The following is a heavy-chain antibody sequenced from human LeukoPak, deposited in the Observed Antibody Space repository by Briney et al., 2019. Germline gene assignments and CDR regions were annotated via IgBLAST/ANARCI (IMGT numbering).Heavy chain of an antibody. CDR1: GGSISSSSYY. D-gene: IGHD5-12*01. CDR3: ARYSGYDCFDY. J-gene: IGHJ4*02. CDR2: IYYSGST. Sequence: PSETLSLTCTVSGGSISSSSYYWGWIRQPPGKGLEWIGSIYYSGSTYYNPSLKSRVTISVDTSKNQFSLKLSPVTAADTAVYYCARYSGYDCFDYWGQGTLVTVSS. V-gene: IGHV4-39*01.